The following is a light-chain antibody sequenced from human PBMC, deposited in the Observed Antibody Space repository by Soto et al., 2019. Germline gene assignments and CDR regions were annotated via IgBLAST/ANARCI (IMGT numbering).Light chain of an antibody. CDR2: DVT. CDR1: SSDIDGYNY. CDR3: SSYTSISMPYV. V-gene: IGLV2-14*01. J-gene: IGLJ1*01. Sequence: QSALTQPASVSGSPGQSITISCTGTSSDIDGYNYVSWYQQHPGKAPKLMIYDVTDRPSGVSNRFSGSKSGNTASLTISGLQPEDEADYYCSSYTSISMPYVFGTGTKVTVL.